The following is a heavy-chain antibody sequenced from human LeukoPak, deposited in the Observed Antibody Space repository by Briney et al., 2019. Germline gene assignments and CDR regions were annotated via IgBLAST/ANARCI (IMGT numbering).Heavy chain of an antibody. CDR1: GGSIGSSNYY. Sequence: SETLSLTCTVSGGSIGSSNYYWGWIRQPPGKGLEWIGEINHSGSTNYNPSLKSRVTISVDTSKNQFSLKLSSVTAADTAVYYCARSRRGYSYGYDYWGQGTLVTVSS. D-gene: IGHD5-18*01. V-gene: IGHV4-39*07. J-gene: IGHJ4*02. CDR2: INHSGST. CDR3: ARSRRGYSYGYDY.